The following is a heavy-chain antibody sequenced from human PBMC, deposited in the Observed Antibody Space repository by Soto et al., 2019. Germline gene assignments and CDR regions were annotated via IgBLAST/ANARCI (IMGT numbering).Heavy chain of an antibody. J-gene: IGHJ4*02. CDR3: ARSVYCSSTSCQTSNYYFDY. V-gene: IGHV1-46*01. D-gene: IGHD2-2*01. Sequence: GASVKVSCKASGYTFTSYYMHWVRQAPGQGLEWMGIINPSGGSTSYAQKFQGRVTMTRDTSTSTVYMELSSLRSEDTAVYYCARSVYCSSTSCQTSNYYFDYWGQGTLVTVSS. CDR1: GYTFTSYY. CDR2: INPSGGST.